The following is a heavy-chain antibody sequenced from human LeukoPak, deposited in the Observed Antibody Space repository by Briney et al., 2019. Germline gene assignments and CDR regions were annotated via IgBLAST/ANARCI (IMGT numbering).Heavy chain of an antibody. J-gene: IGHJ6*02. Sequence: GGSLRLSCAASGFTFSDYNMNWVRQAPGKGPEWVSYITNGGSTIHHADSVKGRFTISRDNAKKTLYLQMNSLRAEDTAVYYCARSIGLTGGGVDVWGQGTTVTVSS. CDR3: ARSIGLTGGGVDV. V-gene: IGHV3-11*01. CDR2: ITNGGSTI. D-gene: IGHD3-9*01. CDR1: GFTFSDYN.